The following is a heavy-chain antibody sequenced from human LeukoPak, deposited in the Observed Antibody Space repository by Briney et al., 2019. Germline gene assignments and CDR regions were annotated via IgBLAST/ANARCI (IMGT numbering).Heavy chain of an antibody. CDR3: ATPSKKSGYSYGFPDAFDI. CDR1: GGTFSSYA. CDR2: IIPIFGTA. V-gene: IGHV1-69*13. Sequence: SVKVSCKASGGTFSSYAISWVRQAPGQGLEWMGGIIPIFGTANYAQKFQGRVTITADESTSTAYMELSSLRSEDTAVYYCATPSKKSGYSYGFPDAFDIWGQGTMVTVSS. D-gene: IGHD5-18*01. J-gene: IGHJ3*02.